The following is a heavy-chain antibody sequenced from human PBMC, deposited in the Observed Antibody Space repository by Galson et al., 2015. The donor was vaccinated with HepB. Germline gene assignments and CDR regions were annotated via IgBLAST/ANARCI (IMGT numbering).Heavy chain of an antibody. CDR2: LYYGGST. V-gene: IGHV4-59*12. CDR1: DGSISSYY. CDR3: AGAGSGWSFDY. J-gene: IGHJ4*02. Sequence: ETLSLTCTVSDGSISSYYWAWIRQPPGKVLEWIGYLYYGGSTNYNPSLKSRVTISVDTSKNQFSLKLSSVTAADTAVYYCAGAGSGWSFDYWGQGTLVTVSS. D-gene: IGHD6-19*01.